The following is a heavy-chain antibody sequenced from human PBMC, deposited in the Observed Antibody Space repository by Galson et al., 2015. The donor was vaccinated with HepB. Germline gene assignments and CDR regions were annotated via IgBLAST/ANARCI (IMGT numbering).Heavy chain of an antibody. CDR3: AKGWVPATLIDS. D-gene: IGHD1-26*01. Sequence: RLSCAASGFIFNNYAMSWVRQAPGKGLEWVSTISGSGGSTHYADSVKGRFTISRDNSKNTVYLQMNSLRAEDTALYYCAKGWVPATLIDSWGQGTLITVSS. J-gene: IGHJ4*02. CDR1: GFIFNNYA. CDR2: ISGSGGST. V-gene: IGHV3-23*01.